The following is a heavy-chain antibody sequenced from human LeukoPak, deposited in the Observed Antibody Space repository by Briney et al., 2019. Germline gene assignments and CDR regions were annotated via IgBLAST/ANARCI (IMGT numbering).Heavy chain of an antibody. V-gene: IGHV4-30-4*01. CDR2: IYYSGSP. J-gene: IGHJ3*02. D-gene: IGHD7-27*01. CDR3: ARAWGSGAFDI. Sequence: WFVYIYYSGSPYYIPSLKSRVTKSVDKAKNKFSLKLSSVTAADTAVYYCARAWGSGAFDIWGQGTMVTVSS.